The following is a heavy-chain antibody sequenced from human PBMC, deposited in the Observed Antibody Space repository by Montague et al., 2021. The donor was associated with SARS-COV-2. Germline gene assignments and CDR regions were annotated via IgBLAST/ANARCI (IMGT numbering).Heavy chain of an antibody. J-gene: IGHJ4*02. V-gene: IGHV4-61*01. D-gene: IGHD3-10*01. CDR3: ATYRQGGSGRGY. CDR1: GVSVSNPYYH. CDR2: IDYAGSP. Sequence: SETLSLTCTVSGVSVSNPYYHWSWIRQPPGKGLEWIGYIDYAGSPNYSPSLYSRVTISLDPSKNQLSLRLTSATAADTAVYYCATYRQGGSGRGYWGQGILVTVSS.